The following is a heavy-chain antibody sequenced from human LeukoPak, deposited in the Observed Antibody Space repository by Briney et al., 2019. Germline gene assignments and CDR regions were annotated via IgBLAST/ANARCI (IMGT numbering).Heavy chain of an antibody. Sequence: PGGSLRLSCAASGFTFSSHAMSWVRQAPAKGLEWVSSISGSGGSTYYADSVKGRFTISRDDSKNTLSLQMNSLRVEDTAVYYCARDLAWGAFDYWGQGTLVTVSS. CDR3: ARDLAWGAFDY. CDR1: GFTFSSHA. J-gene: IGHJ4*02. CDR2: ISGSGGST. D-gene: IGHD7-27*01. V-gene: IGHV3-23*01.